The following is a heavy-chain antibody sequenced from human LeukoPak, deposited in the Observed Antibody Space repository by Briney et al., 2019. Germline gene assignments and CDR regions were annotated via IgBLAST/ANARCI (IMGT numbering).Heavy chain of an antibody. D-gene: IGHD3-9*01. CDR2: ISSSSSYI. CDR1: GFTFSSYS. V-gene: IGHV3-21*01. CDR3: ARGLILTGYYKVPRSFDY. J-gene: IGHJ4*02. Sequence: GGSLRLSCAASGFTFSSYSMNWVRQAPGKGLEWVSSISSSSSYIYYADSVKGRFTISRDNAKNSLYLQMNSLRAEDTAVYYCARGLILTGYYKVPRSFDYWGQGTLVTVSS.